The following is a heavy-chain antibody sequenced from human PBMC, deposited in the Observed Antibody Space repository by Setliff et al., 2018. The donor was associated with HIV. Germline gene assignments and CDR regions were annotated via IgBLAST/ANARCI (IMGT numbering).Heavy chain of an antibody. CDR2: IRSKSHGGTT. Sequence: GGSLRLSCIVSGFTFEDYAMSWVRQAPGEGLEWVGFIRSKSHGGTTEYAASVKGRFTISRDDFKSIAYLQMNSLKIEDTAVYYCTRDTYYDSSGYWGPGTLVTVSS. CDR1: GFTFEDYA. V-gene: IGHV3-49*04. J-gene: IGHJ4*02. D-gene: IGHD3-22*01. CDR3: TRDTYYDSSGY.